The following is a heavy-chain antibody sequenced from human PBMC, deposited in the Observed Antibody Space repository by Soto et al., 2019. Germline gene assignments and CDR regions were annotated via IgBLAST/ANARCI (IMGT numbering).Heavy chain of an antibody. CDR3: AKARAMIVVIDGMDV. V-gene: IGHV3-43*01. CDR1: GFTFDDYT. J-gene: IGHJ6*02. Sequence: GGSLRLSCAASGFTFDDYTMHWVRQAPGKGLEWVSLISWDGGSTYYADSVKGRFTISRDNSKNSLYLQMNSLRTEDTALYYCAKARAMIVVIDGMDVWGQGTTVTVSS. CDR2: ISWDGGST. D-gene: IGHD3-22*01.